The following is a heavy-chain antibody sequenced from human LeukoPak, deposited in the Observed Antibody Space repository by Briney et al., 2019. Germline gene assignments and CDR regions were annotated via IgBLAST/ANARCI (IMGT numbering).Heavy chain of an antibody. CDR2: INHSGST. V-gene: IGHV4-34*01. D-gene: IGHD3-3*01. J-gene: IGHJ3*02. CDR1: GGSFSGYY. Sequence: SETLSLTCAVYGGSFSGYYWSWIRQPPGKGLEWIGEINHSGSTNYNPSLKSRVTISVDTSKNQFSLKLSSVTAADTAVYYCARGRYDFWSGYRMSAFDIWGQGTMVTVSS. CDR3: ARGRYDFWSGYRMSAFDI.